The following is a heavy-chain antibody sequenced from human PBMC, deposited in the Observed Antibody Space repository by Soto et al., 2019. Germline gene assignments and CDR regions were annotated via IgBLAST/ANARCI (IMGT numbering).Heavy chain of an antibody. D-gene: IGHD2-2*01. V-gene: IGHV1-69*01. Sequence: QVQLVQSGAEVKKPGSSVKVSCKASGGTFGSYAISWVRQAPGQGLEWMGGIIPIPGTANYAQKFQGRVTIAADEYTSTAYMELSSLRSEDTAVYYCARSQGSSTSLDIYYYYYYGMDVWGQGTTVTVSS. CDR3: ARSQGSSTSLDIYYYYYYGMDV. J-gene: IGHJ6*02. CDR1: GGTFGSYA. CDR2: IIPIPGTA.